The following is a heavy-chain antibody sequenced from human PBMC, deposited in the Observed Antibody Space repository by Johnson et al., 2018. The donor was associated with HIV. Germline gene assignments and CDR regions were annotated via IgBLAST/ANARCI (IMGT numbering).Heavy chain of an antibody. CDR1: GFTFSNY. CDR2: IYSGGST. V-gene: IGHV3-66*02. D-gene: IGHD6-13*01. CDR3: ARGRKDIDAADGLDNDAFDM. J-gene: IGHJ3*02. Sequence: SGGGLVQPGGSLRLSCAASGFTFSNYMSWVRQAPGKGLEWVSVIYSGGSTYYADPVKGRFTISRDTSKNTLYLQTDSLRGEDSALYSCARGRKDIDAADGLDNDAFDMWGQGTLVTVSS.